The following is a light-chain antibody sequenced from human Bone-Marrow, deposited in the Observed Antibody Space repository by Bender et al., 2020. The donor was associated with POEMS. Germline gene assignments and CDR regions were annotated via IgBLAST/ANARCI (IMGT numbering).Light chain of an antibody. J-gene: IGLJ2*01. CDR3: SSYTSSTSLL. CDR2: DDT. CDR1: PSDIGAYNY. V-gene: IGLV2-14*01. Sequence: QSALTQPASVSGSPGQSITISCTGIPSDIGAYNYVSWYQQYPGKAPKLIIYDDTKGLSGFSKLFSGSKSGTSASLTISGPEGEGGADYYCSSYTSSTSLLLGGGPKLTVL.